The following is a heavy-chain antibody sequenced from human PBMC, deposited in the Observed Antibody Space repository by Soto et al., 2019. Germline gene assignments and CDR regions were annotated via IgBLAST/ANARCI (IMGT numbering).Heavy chain of an antibody. CDR2: IYYSGST. CDR3: ARLHYYDSSGYPGDLDY. CDR1: GDSISSSSYY. D-gene: IGHD3-22*01. V-gene: IGHV4-39*01. Sequence: SETLSLTSTVSGDSISSSSYYWGWIRQPPGKGLEWIGSIYYSGSTYYNPSLKSRVTISVDTSKNQFSLKLSSVTAADTAVYYCARLHYYDSSGYPGDLDYWGQGTLVTVS. J-gene: IGHJ4*02.